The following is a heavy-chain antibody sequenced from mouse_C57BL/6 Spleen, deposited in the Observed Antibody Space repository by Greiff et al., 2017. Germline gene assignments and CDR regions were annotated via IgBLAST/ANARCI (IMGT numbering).Heavy chain of an antibody. CDR1: GYSITRGYY. CDR2: ISYDGSN. V-gene: IGHV3-6*01. CDR3: ASLRDYFDY. Sequence: EVKLMESGPGLVKPSQSLSLTCSVTGYSITRGYYWNWIRQFPGNKLEWMGYISYDGSNNYNPSLKNRISITRDTSKNQFFLKLNSVTTEDTATYYCASLRDYFDYWGQGTTLTVSS. J-gene: IGHJ2*01.